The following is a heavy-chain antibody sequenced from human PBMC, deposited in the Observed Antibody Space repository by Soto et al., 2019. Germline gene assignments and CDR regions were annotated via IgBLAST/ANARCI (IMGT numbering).Heavy chain of an antibody. Sequence: GGSLRLSCAASGFTFSSYSMNWVRQAPGKGLEWVSYISSSSSTIYYADSVKGRFTISRDNAKNSLYLQMNSLRDEDTAVYYCARAYIAVAGSPFDYWGQGTLVTVSS. CDR3: ARAYIAVAGSPFDY. CDR2: ISSSSSTI. D-gene: IGHD6-19*01. J-gene: IGHJ4*02. V-gene: IGHV3-48*02. CDR1: GFTFSSYS.